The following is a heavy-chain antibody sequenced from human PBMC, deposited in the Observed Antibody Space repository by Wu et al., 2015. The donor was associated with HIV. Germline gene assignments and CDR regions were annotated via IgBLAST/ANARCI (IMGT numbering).Heavy chain of an antibody. D-gene: IGHD1-26*01. CDR2: TIPIFATA. J-gene: IGHJ6*02. V-gene: IGHV1-69*05. CDR1: GGSFSSYA. Sequence: QVQLVQSGAEVKKPGSSVKVSCKTSGGSFSSYALSWVRQAPGQGLEWMAGTIPIFATANYAQKFQGRVTVTTDESTNTAYMELNSLTFEDTAVYYCARAVHKSVGGATVTHTKVGATYYFAMDVWGQGTTVIVSS. CDR3: ARAVHKSVGGATVTHTKVGATYYFAMDV.